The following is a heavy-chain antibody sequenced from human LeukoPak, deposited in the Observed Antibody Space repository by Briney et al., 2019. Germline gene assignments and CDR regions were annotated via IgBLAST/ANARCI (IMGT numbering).Heavy chain of an antibody. D-gene: IGHD3-16*01. J-gene: IGHJ4*02. CDR3: ATDHRTWGKIWGT. Sequence: ASVKVSCKASGYTFTGYYIHWVRQAPGQGLEWMGWINPNSGGTNYAQKFQGRVTMTEDTSTDTAYMELSSLRSEDTAVYYCATDHRTWGKIWGTWGQGTLVTVSS. CDR1: GYTFTGYY. V-gene: IGHV1-2*02. CDR2: INPNSGGT.